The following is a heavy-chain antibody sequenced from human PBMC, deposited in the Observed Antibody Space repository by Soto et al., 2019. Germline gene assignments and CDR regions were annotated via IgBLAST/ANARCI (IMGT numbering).Heavy chain of an antibody. D-gene: IGHD3-9*01. J-gene: IGHJ4*02. CDR2: IIPILGIA. CDR3: ARAPPYDILTGYSEFDY. V-gene: IGHV1-69*02. Sequence: SVKVSCKASGGTFSSYTISWVRQAPGQGLEWMGRIIPILGIANYSQKFQGRVTITRDTSASTAYMELSSLRSEDTAVYYCARAPPYDILTGYSEFDYWGQGTLVTVSS. CDR1: GGTFSSYT.